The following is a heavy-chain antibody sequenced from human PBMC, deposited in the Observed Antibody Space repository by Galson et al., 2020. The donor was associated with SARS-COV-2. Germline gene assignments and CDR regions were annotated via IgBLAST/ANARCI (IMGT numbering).Heavy chain of an antibody. V-gene: IGHV5-51*01. Sequence: GESLKISCQGSGYIFSNYWIAWVRQKPGKGLEWMGIIHPSDSDIRYSPSFKGHVTITTDKSISAAYLQWSNLRALDTAMYFCARPTLELQSENAFDIWGQGTMVTVSS. D-gene: IGHD1-1*01. CDR2: IHPSDSDI. CDR1: GYIFSNYW. CDR3: ARPTLELQSENAFDI. J-gene: IGHJ3*02.